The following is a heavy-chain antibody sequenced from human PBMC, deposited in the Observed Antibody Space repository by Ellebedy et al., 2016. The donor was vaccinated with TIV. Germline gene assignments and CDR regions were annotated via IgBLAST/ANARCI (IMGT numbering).Heavy chain of an antibody. CDR3: ARVRSVYHYMDV. CDR2: VSSDGSGE. J-gene: IGHJ6*03. CDR1: GFTFGSYS. V-gene: IGHV3-30*04. D-gene: IGHD2-8*01. Sequence: PGGSLRLSCAASGFTFGSYSMHWVRQAPGKGLEWVAEVSSDGSGERYTDSVKGRFTISRDNAKNSLYLHMNSLRAEDTAMYYCARVRSVYHYMDVWGKGTMVTVSS.